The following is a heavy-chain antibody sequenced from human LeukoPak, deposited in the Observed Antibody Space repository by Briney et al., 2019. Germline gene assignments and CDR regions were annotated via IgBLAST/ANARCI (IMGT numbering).Heavy chain of an antibody. J-gene: IGHJ6*03. V-gene: IGHV4-39*07. CDR2: INHSGST. D-gene: IGHD4-11*01. CDR1: GGSISNSSYY. Sequence: SETLSLTCTVSGGSISNSSYYWGWIRQPPGKGLEWIGEINHSGSTNYNPSLKSRVTISVDTSKNQFSLKLSSVTAADTAVYYCARGTLTTYYYYMDVWGKGTTVTVSS. CDR3: ARGTLTTYYYYMDV.